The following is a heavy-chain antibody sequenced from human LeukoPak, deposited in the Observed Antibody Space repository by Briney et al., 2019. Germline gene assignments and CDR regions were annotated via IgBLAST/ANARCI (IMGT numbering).Heavy chain of an antibody. V-gene: IGHV4-59*11. Sequence: SETLSLTCTVSGGSISSHYWSWIRRPPGKGLEWIGYIYYSGSTNYNPSLKSRVTISVDTSKNQFSLKLSSVTAADTAVYYCARISGSSPADDAFDIWGQGTMVTVSS. CDR2: IYYSGST. CDR3: ARISGSSPADDAFDI. CDR1: GGSISSHY. J-gene: IGHJ3*02. D-gene: IGHD6-6*01.